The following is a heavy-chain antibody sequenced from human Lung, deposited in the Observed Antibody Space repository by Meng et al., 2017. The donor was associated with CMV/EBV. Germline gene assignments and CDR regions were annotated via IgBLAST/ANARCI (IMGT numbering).Heavy chain of an antibody. V-gene: IGHV3-30*04. CDR2: ISYDGSTQ. CDR3: ARDPNYDTPLCRADV. D-gene: IGHD3-9*01. J-gene: IGHJ6*02. Sequence: SCAASGFTFSTYGIHWVRQAPGKGLEWVALISYDGSTQYYADSVKGRFTISRDNSKNTRYLQMDSLRAEDTGVYFCARDPNYDTPLCRADVWGQGTTVTVSS. CDR1: GFTFSTYG.